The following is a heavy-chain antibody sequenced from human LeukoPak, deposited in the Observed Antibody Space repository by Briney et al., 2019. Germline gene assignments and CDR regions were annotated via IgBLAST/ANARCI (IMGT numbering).Heavy chain of an antibody. V-gene: IGHV3-23*01. CDR3: AKGGGNSRYSALDY. Sequence: GGSLRLSCAASGFTFSNYVMSWVRQAPEKGLEWVSVISDSGGSTIYADSVKGRFTISRDNSKNTLYLQMCSLRAEDTAAYYCAKGGGNSRYSALDYWGQGALVTVSS. CDR2: ISDSGGST. J-gene: IGHJ4*02. D-gene: IGHD2/OR15-2a*01. CDR1: GFTFSNYV.